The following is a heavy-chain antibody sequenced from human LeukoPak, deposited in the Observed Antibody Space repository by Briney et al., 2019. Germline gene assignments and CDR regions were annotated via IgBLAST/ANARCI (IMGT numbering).Heavy chain of an antibody. Sequence: GGSLRLSCAASGFTFSSYAMHWVRQAPGKGLEWVAVISYDGSKKYYADSVKGRFTISRDNSKNTLYLQMNSLRAEDTAVYYCARDTAAHSSSYPPGRYYYYYMDVWGKGTTVTVSS. V-gene: IGHV3-30*04. CDR3: ARDTAAHSSSYPPGRYYYYYMDV. CDR2: ISYDGSKK. D-gene: IGHD6-6*01. J-gene: IGHJ6*03. CDR1: GFTFSSYA.